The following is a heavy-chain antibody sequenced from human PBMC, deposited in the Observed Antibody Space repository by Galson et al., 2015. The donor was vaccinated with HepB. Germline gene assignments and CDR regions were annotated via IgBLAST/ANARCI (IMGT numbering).Heavy chain of an antibody. V-gene: IGHV3-7*01. CDR3: ARDKRSFSGWGRGGYYYMDV. Sequence: SLRLSCAASGFTLSSYWMSWVRQAPGKGLEWVANIKQDGSEKYYVDSVKGRFTISRDNAKNSLYLQMNSLRAEDTAVYYCARDKRSFSGWGRGGYYYMDVWGQGTLVTVSS. CDR1: GFTLSSYW. J-gene: IGHJ6*03. CDR2: IKQDGSEK. D-gene: IGHD6-19*01.